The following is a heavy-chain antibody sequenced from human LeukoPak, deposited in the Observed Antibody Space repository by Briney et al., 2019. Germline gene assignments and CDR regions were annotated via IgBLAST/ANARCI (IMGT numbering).Heavy chain of an antibody. CDR3: AKDFLYCSSTSCYTSY. J-gene: IGHJ4*02. CDR2: ISGSDDRT. V-gene: IGHV3-23*01. Sequence: PGGSLRLSCAASGFTFSIHAMSWVRQAPGMGLEWVSAISGSDDRTWYADSVKGRFTISRDNSKNTLYLQMNSLRAEDTAVYYCAKDFLYCSSTSCYTSYWGQGTLVTVSS. CDR1: GFTFSIHA. D-gene: IGHD2-2*02.